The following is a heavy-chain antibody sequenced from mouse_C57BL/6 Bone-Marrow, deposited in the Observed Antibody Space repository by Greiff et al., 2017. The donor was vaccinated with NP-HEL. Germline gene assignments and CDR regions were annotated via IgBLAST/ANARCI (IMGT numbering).Heavy chain of an antibody. V-gene: IGHV1-54*01. CDR2: INPGSGGT. CDR1: GYAFTNYL. D-gene: IGHD2-1*01. CDR3: ARYGNYSDY. Sequence: QLQQSGAELVRPGTSVKVSCKASGYAFTNYLIEWVKQRPGQGLEWIGVINPGSGGTNYNEKFKGKATLTADKSSSTAYMQLSSLTSEDSAVYFCARYGNYSDYWGQGTTLTVSS. J-gene: IGHJ2*01.